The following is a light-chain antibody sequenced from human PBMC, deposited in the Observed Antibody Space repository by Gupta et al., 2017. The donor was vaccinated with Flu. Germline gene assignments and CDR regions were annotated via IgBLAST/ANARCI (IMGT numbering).Light chain of an antibody. J-gene: IGLJ1*01. Sequence: SALPQPASVSGSPGQSITISCTGTSSDVGGYNYVSWYQQHPGKDPKLMIDEGRKRPAGVSNRFSGSKSGNTASLTIAGQQAEDEDDYYCSADTSTGVFGTGTKVTVL. CDR3: SADTSTGV. CDR1: SSDVGGYNY. CDR2: EGR. V-gene: IGLV2-14*01.